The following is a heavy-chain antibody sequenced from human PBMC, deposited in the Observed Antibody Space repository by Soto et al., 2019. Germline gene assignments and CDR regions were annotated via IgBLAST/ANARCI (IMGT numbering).Heavy chain of an antibody. J-gene: IGHJ4*01. D-gene: IGHD2-2*01. CDR3: ARLPRDCNKTSCYYADH. CDR2: MYPGDSDT. Sequence: GESLKISCRGSGYDFNTNWFGWVRQLPGKGLEWVGIMYPGDSDTRYNPSLQGHVTLSTDVTVSTAFLQWRSLKTSDTGMYFCARLPRDCNKTSCYYADHWGHGTQVTVSS. V-gene: IGHV5-51*01. CDR1: GYDFNTNW.